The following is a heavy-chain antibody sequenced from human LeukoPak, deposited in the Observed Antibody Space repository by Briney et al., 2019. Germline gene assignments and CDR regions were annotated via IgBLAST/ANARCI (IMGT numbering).Heavy chain of an antibody. CDR1: GGSFNDYY. CDR2: IKPSGRT. Sequence: SETLSLTCAVYGGSFNDYYWIWIRQPPGKGLEWIGEIKPSGRTNYNPSLESRVTISVDTSKNHFSLKLSSVTAADTAVYYCARASTVDPYFDYWGQGTLVTVSS. V-gene: IGHV4-34*01. CDR3: ARASTVDPYFDY. D-gene: IGHD4-17*01. J-gene: IGHJ4*02.